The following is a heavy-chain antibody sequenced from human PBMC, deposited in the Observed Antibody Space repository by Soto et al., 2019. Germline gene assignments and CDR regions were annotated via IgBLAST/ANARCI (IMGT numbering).Heavy chain of an antibody. CDR2: IVVGSGNT. Sequence: SVKVSCKASGFTFTSSAVQWVRQARGQRLEWIGWIVVGSGNTNYAQKFQERVTITRDTSTSTAYMELSSLRSEDTAVYYCAASYYYDSSGPHNYYGMDVWGQGTTVTVSS. D-gene: IGHD3-22*01. V-gene: IGHV1-58*01. J-gene: IGHJ6*02. CDR1: GFTFTSSA. CDR3: AASYYYDSSGPHNYYGMDV.